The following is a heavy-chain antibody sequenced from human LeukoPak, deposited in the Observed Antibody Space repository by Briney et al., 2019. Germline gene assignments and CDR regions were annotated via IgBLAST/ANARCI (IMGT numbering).Heavy chain of an antibody. V-gene: IGHV3-23*01. CDR1: GFTFSSYA. Sequence: PGGSLRLSCAASGFTFSSYAMSWVRQAPGKGLEWVSAISGSGGSTYYADSVKGRFTISRDNSKNTLCLQMNSLRAEDTAVYYCAKGGTSNYYYYYYMDVWGKGTTVTVSS. J-gene: IGHJ6*03. CDR3: AKGGTSNYYYYYYMDV. CDR2: ISGSGGST. D-gene: IGHD1-14*01.